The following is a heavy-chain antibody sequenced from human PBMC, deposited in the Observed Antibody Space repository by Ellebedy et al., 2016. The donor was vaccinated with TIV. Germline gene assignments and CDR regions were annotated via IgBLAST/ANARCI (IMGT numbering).Heavy chain of an antibody. J-gene: IGHJ4*02. CDR1: GFIFSNAW. CDR3: ARKTPDYDSSGYYPHDY. CDR2: IKSTIGGGAT. Sequence: GGSLRLXXAASGFIFSNAWMNWVRQAPGKGLEWVGRIKSTIGGGATDYAAPVKGRFTISRHDSKNTLYLQMNSLRDEDTAVYYCARKTPDYDSSGYYPHDYWGQGTLVTVSS. D-gene: IGHD3-22*01. V-gene: IGHV3-15*07.